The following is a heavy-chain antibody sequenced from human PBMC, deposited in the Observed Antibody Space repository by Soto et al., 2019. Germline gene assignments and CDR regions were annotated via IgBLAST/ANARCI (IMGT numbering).Heavy chain of an antibody. CDR1: GGTSSNFV. CDR3: ARAKRSGYDRGDSYYHTMDV. CDR2: ILPMFGAV. J-gene: IGHJ6*02. D-gene: IGHD3-3*01. Sequence: QVQLVQSGTEVKKSGSSVKVSCKASGGTSSNFVITWVRQVPGQGLEWLGGILPMFGAVKYAQKFQDRFPIPPARSTRTAAMELSSLISEDTAVYYCARAKRSGYDRGDSYYHTMDVWGHGATVTVS. V-gene: IGHV1-69*06.